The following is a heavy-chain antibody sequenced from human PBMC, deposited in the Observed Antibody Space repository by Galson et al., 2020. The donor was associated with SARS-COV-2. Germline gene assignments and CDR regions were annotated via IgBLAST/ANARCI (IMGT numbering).Heavy chain of an antibody. CDR3: ARDLGVGSVPHYYYYYMDV. J-gene: IGHJ6*03. CDR2: INWNGGST. V-gene: IGHV3-20*01. D-gene: IGHD3-10*01. Sequence: GESLKISCAASGFTFDDYGMSWVRQAPGKGLEWVSGINWNGGSTGYADSVKGRFTTSRDNAKNSLYLQMNSLRAEDTALYHCARDLGVGSVPHYYYYYMDVWGKGTTVTVSS. CDR1: GFTFDDYG.